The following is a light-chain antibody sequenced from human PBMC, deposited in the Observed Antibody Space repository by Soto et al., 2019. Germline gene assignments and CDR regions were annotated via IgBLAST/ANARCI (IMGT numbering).Light chain of an antibody. CDR3: QHYKNRPLT. Sequence: EVVMTQSPATLSVSPGERATLSCRASQSVSSDLAWYQHKPGQAPWLLIYGASSRATGIPVRFSGSGSGTEFTLTISSLQSEDVAVYYCQHYKNRPLTFGGGTKVEIK. CDR2: GAS. J-gene: IGKJ4*01. V-gene: IGKV3-15*01. CDR1: QSVSSD.